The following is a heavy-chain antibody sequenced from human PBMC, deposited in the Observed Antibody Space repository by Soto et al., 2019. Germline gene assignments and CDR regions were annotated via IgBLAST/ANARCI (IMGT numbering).Heavy chain of an antibody. Sequence: QVQLQESGPGRVKPSETLSLTCAVSGGSITDYSWNWIRQSAGKGLEWIGRISATGKNQFNPSLQSRVTMSLATSKNQFSLKLTSVTAADTAVYYCAWESGENWSYGAYWGQGTLVTVSS. CDR2: ISATGKN. J-gene: IGHJ4*02. CDR1: GGSITDYS. V-gene: IGHV4-4*07. CDR3: AWESGENWSYGAY. D-gene: IGHD1-7*01.